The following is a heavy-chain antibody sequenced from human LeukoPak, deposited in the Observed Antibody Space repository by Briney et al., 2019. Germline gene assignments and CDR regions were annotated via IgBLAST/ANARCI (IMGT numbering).Heavy chain of an antibody. D-gene: IGHD3-22*01. CDR2: ISGSGGST. Sequence: SGGSLRLSCAASGFTFSSYAMSWVRQAPGKGLEWVSAISGSGGSTYYADSVKGRFTISRDNSKNTLYLQMNSLRAEDTAVYYCAKDEAGGITMIVGESDYWGQGTLVTVSS. CDR1: GFTFSSYA. J-gene: IGHJ4*02. V-gene: IGHV3-23*01. CDR3: AKDEAGGITMIVGESDY.